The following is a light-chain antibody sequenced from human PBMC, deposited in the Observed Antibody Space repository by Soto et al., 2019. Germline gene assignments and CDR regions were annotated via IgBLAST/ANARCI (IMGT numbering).Light chain of an antibody. CDR3: QSYDSSLRGRV. J-gene: IGLJ3*02. CDR1: SSNIGADYD. Sequence: QSVLTQPPSVSGAPGQRVTISYTGSSSNIGADYDVHWYQQLPGTAPKLLIYGNSNRPSGVPDRFSGSKSGTSASLAITGLQAEDEADYYCQSYDSSLRGRVFGGGTKLTVL. CDR2: GNS. V-gene: IGLV1-40*01.